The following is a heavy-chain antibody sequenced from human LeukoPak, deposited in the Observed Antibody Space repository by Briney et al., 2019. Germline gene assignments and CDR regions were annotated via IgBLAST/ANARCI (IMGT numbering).Heavy chain of an antibody. V-gene: IGHV4-59*01. Sequence: PSETLSLTCTVSGGSIDTDYWTWIRQPPGKGLEYIAYIYYTGSTDYNPSFKSRVRMSLNTSKNQFSLVLNSVTAADTAVYYCARGRYGGGWYDYWGQGTLVTVSS. CDR2: IYYTGST. CDR3: ARGRYGGGWYDY. CDR1: GGSIDTDY. D-gene: IGHD6-19*01. J-gene: IGHJ4*02.